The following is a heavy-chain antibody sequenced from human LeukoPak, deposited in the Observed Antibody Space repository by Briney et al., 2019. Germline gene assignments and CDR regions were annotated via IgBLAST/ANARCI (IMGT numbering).Heavy chain of an antibody. CDR1: GFTFSSYN. CDR3: ARETPDSSSWTAFDF. V-gene: IGHV3-48*02. D-gene: IGHD6-13*01. J-gene: IGHJ4*02. CDR2: ISSSRSNI. Sequence: TGGSLRLSCAASGFTFSSYNMNWVRQAPGKGLEWVSSISSSRSNIYYADSVKGRFTISRDNAKNSVYLQINSLRDEDTAVYYCARETPDSSSWTAFDFWGQGTLVTVSS.